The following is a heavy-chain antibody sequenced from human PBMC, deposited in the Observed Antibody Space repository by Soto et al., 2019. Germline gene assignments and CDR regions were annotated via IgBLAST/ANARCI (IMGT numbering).Heavy chain of an antibody. CDR3: ARDSPRGDYDFWSGYYSGMDV. Sequence: SVKVSCKASGGTFSSYAISWVRQAPGQGLEWMGGIIPIFGTANYAQKFQGRVTITADKSTSTAYMELSSLRSEDTAVYYCARDSPRGDYDFWSGYYSGMDVWGQGTTVTVSS. V-gene: IGHV1-69*06. D-gene: IGHD3-3*01. J-gene: IGHJ6*02. CDR1: GGTFSSYA. CDR2: IIPIFGTA.